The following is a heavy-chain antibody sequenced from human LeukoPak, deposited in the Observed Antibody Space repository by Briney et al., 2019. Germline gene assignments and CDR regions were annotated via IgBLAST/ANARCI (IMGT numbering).Heavy chain of an antibody. Sequence: SETLSLTCTVSGGSISSSSYYWSWIRQPPGKGLEWIGEINHSGSTNYNPSLKSRVTISVDTSKNQFSLKLSSVTAADTAVYYCARHRRWSPNDYWGQGTLVTVSS. J-gene: IGHJ4*02. V-gene: IGHV4-39*01. CDR2: INHSGST. CDR3: ARHRRWSPNDY. CDR1: GGSISSSSYY. D-gene: IGHD4-23*01.